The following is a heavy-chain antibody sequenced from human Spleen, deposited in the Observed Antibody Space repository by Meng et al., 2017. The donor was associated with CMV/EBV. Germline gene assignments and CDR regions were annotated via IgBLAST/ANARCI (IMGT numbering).Heavy chain of an antibody. Sequence: ASVKVSCKASGYTITGYYMHWVRQAPGQGLEWMGWINPNSGGTNYAQNFQGRVTMTRDTSISTAYMDLSRLTSDDTAVYYCASELVLVVAPTEYYDYGLDVWGQGTTVTVSS. V-gene: IGHV1-2*02. CDR3: ASELVLVVAPTEYYDYGLDV. J-gene: IGHJ6*02. CDR2: INPNSGGT. CDR1: GYTITGYY. D-gene: IGHD2-8*02.